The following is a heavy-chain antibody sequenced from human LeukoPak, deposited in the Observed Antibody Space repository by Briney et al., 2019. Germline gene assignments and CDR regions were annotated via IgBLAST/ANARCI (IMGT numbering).Heavy chain of an antibody. Sequence: PSETLSLTCAVYGGSFSGYYWSWIRQPPGKGLEWIGYIYYSGSTNYNPSLKSRVTISVDTSKNQFSLKLSSVTAADTAVYYCAQWLADAFDIWGQGTMVTVSS. CDR3: AQWLADAFDI. V-gene: IGHV4-59*01. J-gene: IGHJ3*02. CDR1: GGSFSGYY. CDR2: IYYSGST. D-gene: IGHD6-19*01.